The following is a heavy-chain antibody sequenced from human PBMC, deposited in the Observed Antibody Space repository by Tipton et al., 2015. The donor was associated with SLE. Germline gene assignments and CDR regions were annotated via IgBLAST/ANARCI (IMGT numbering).Heavy chain of an antibody. V-gene: IGHV3-23*01. CDR1: GFTFSSYA. D-gene: IGHD6-13*01. Sequence: SLRLSCAASGFTFSSYAMSWVRQAPGKGLEWVSAISGSGGSTYYADSVKGRFTISRDNSKNTLYLQMNSLRAEDTAVYYCAKGSVGYSNPEYFDYRGQGTLVTVSS. CDR2: ISGSGGST. J-gene: IGHJ4*02. CDR3: AKGSVGYSNPEYFDY.